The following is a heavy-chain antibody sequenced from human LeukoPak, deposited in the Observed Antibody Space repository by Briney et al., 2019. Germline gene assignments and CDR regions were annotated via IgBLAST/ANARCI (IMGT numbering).Heavy chain of an antibody. CDR3: AKDGGDFWSGFPNDY. CDR2: ISGSGGST. J-gene: IGHJ4*02. D-gene: IGHD3-3*01. V-gene: IGHV3-23*01. Sequence: PGGSLRLSCAASGFTFSSYAMSWVRQAPGKGLEWVSAISGSGGSTYYADSVKGRFTIPRDNSKNTLYLQMNSLRAEDTAVYYCAKDGGDFWSGFPNDYWGQGTLVTVSS. CDR1: GFTFSSYA.